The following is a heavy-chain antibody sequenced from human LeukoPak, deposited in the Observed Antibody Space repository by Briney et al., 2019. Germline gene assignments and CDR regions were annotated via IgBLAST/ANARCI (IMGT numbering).Heavy chain of an antibody. CDR2: IYSGGST. D-gene: IGHD2-15*01. Sequence: PGGSLRLSCAASGFTVSSNYMSWVRRAPGKGLEWVSVIYSGGSTYYADSVKGRFTISRDNSKNTLYLQMNSLRAEDTAVYYCGGCYYYYYGMDVWGQGTTVTVSS. V-gene: IGHV3-66*01. J-gene: IGHJ6*02. CDR3: GGCYYYYYGMDV. CDR1: GFTVSSNY.